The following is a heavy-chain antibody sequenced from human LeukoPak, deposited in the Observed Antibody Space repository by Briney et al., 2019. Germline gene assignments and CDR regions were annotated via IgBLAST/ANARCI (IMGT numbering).Heavy chain of an antibody. J-gene: IGHJ4*02. CDR3: ARERGVGATGY. D-gene: IGHD1-26*01. CDR1: GGSISGGSYY. CDR2: IYTSGST. V-gene: IGHV4-61*02. Sequence: SETLSLTCTVSGGSISGGSYYWSWIRQPAGKGLEWIGRIYTSGSTNYNPSLKSRVTISVDTSKNQFSLKLSSVTAADTAVYYCARERGVGATGYWGQGTLVTVSS.